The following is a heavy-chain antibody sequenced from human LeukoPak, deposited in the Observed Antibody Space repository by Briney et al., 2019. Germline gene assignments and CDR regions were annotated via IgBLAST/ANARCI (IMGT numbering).Heavy chain of an antibody. V-gene: IGHV3-23*01. CDR1: GFTFSDFA. D-gene: IGHD5-12*01. CDR2: ISNLGGST. Sequence: GGSLRLSCAASGFTFSDFAMSWVRLAPGQGLKWVSTISNLGGSTNFADSVRGRFTISRDNSKNTLYLQMNRLRAEDTALNYCTKDGLRGYDFDYWGQGALVTVSS. J-gene: IGHJ4*02. CDR3: TKDGLRGYDFDY.